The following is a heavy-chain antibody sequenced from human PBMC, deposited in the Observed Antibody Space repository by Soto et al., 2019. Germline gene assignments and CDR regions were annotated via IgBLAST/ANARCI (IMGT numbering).Heavy chain of an antibody. J-gene: IGHJ4*02. Sequence: QVQLQESGPGLVKPSQTLSLTCTVSGGSISSGGYYWSWIRQHPGKGLEGIGYIYYSGSTYYNPSLKSRVTISVDTSKNQFSLKLSSVTAADTAVYYCARDLSRYCSGGSCYGVDYWGQGTLVTVSS. CDR3: ARDLSRYCSGGSCYGVDY. CDR2: IYYSGST. V-gene: IGHV4-31*03. D-gene: IGHD2-15*01. CDR1: GGSISSGGYY.